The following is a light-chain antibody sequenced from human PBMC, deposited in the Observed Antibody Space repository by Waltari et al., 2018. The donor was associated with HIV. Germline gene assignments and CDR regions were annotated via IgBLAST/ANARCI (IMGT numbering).Light chain of an antibody. CDR1: QSISSY. CDR3: QQSYSTPYT. J-gene: IGKJ2*01. V-gene: IGKV1-39*01. CDR2: DAS. Sequence: DIQMTQSPSSLSAFVGARVTITCRASQSISSYLNWYQQKPGKAPKVLIYDASSLQSGVPSRFSGSGSGTDFTLTISSLQPEDFATYYCQQSYSTPYTFGQGTKLEIK.